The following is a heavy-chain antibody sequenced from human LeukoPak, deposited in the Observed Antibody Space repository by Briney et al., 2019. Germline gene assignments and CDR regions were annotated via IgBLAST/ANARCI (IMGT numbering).Heavy chain of an antibody. D-gene: IGHD6-19*01. CDR1: GFPFRTAW. J-gene: IGHJ4*02. CDR3: TTDLSGLGQWLGN. CDR2: IKSRTDGGTT. Sequence: KSGGPLSLPCEASGFPFRTAWRSGSPKAPGKGREGLGRIKSRTDGGTTDYAAPVKGRFTISRDDSKNTLYLQMNSLKTEDTAVYYCTTDLSGLGQWLGNWGQGTLVTVSS. V-gene: IGHV3-15*01.